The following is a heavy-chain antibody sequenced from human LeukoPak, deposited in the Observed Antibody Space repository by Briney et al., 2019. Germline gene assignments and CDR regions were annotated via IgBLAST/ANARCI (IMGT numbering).Heavy chain of an antibody. D-gene: IGHD4-17*01. Sequence: PSETLSLTCTVSGGSISSSSYYWGWIRQPPGTGLEWIGSIYYSGSTYYNPSLKSRVTISVDTSKNQFSLKLSSVTAADTAVYYCASAPKYGDYYFDYWGQGTLVTVSS. CDR1: GGSISSSSYY. CDR3: ASAPKYGDYYFDY. CDR2: IYYSGST. J-gene: IGHJ4*02. V-gene: IGHV4-39*07.